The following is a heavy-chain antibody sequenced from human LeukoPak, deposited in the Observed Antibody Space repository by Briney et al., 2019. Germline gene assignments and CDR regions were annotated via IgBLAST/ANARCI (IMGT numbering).Heavy chain of an antibody. D-gene: IGHD2-2*01. CDR2: IYYSGST. CDR3: ARLDCSSTSCYFDY. V-gene: IGHV4-59*01. CDR1: GGSISRYY. Sequence: SETLSLTCTVSGGSISRYYWSWIRQPPGKGLEWIGYIYYSGSTNYNPSLKSRVTISVDTSKNQSSLKLSSVTAADTAVYYCARLDCSSTSCYFDYWGQGTLVTVSS. J-gene: IGHJ4*02.